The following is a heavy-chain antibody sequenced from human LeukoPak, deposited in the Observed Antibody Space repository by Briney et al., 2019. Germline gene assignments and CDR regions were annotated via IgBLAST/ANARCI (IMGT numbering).Heavy chain of an antibody. CDR1: GFTFSSYA. D-gene: IGHD6-13*01. Sequence: QTGGSLRLSCAASGFTFSSYAMSWVRQAPGKGLEWVSAISGSGGSTYYADSVKGRFTISRDNSKNTLYLQMNSLRAEDTAVYYCAKAAAAGTFYYYYYMDVWGKGTTVTVSS. CDR2: ISGSGGST. V-gene: IGHV3-23*01. J-gene: IGHJ6*03. CDR3: AKAAAAGTFYYYYYMDV.